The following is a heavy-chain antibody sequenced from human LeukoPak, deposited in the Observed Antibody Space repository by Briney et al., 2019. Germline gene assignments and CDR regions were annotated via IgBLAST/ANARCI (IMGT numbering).Heavy chain of an antibody. J-gene: IGHJ4*02. CDR3: ARGGESGYSGYDDQAGFDY. CDR2: INPNSGGT. D-gene: IGHD5-12*01. Sequence: ASVKVSCKASGYTFTGYYMHWVRQAPGQGLEWMGWINPNSGGTNYAQKFQGRVTMTRDTSIGTAYMELSRLRSDDTAVYYCARGGESGYSGYDDQAGFDYWGQGTLVTVSS. V-gene: IGHV1-2*02. CDR1: GYTFTGYY.